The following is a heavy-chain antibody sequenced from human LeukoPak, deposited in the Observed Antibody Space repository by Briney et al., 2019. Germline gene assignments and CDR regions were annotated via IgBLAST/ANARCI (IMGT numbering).Heavy chain of an antibody. D-gene: IGHD6-13*01. V-gene: IGHV3-30-3*01. J-gene: IGHJ6*02. Sequence: GGSLRLSCPASGFTFSHYAMHWVRQAPGKGLEWVAAISRDGGNEYYADSVKGRFTISRDNSETTLYLQMNGRRTDDTALYYCARGKQQLDYFYYYRMDVWGQGTTVTVSS. CDR1: GFTFSHYA. CDR3: ARGKQQLDYFYYYRMDV. CDR2: ISRDGGNE.